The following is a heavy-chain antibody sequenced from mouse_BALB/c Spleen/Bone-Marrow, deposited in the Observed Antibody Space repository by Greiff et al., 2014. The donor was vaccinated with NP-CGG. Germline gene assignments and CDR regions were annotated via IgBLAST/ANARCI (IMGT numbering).Heavy chain of an antibody. CDR2: XDPSDSYT. V-gene: IGHV1-69*02. CDR1: GYTFTXXX. D-gene: IGHD1-1*01. CDR3: AXXXXXXDGYWYFXV. J-gene: IGHJ1*01. Sequence: QLQQSGAELVKPGASVKLSCKASGYTFTXXXMHXXXXXXXXXXXXXXXXDPSDSYTNYNQKFKGKATLTVDKSSSTAYMQXXXXXXXXXXVYYCAXXXXXXDGYWYFXVWGAGTTVTVSS.